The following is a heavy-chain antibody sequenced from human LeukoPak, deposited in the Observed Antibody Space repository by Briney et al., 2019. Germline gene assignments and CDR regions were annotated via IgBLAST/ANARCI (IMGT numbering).Heavy chain of an antibody. CDR2: ISGSGGST. D-gene: IGHD5-12*01. V-gene: IGHV3-23*01. CDR1: GFTFSSYA. CDR3: AKDLGERGYVYYYMDV. J-gene: IGHJ6*03. Sequence: GGSLRLSCAASGFTFSSYAMSWVRQAPGKGLEWVSAISGSGGSTYYADSVKGRFTISRDNSKNTLYLQMNSLRAEDTAVYYCAKDLGERGYVYYYMDVWGKGTTVTVSS.